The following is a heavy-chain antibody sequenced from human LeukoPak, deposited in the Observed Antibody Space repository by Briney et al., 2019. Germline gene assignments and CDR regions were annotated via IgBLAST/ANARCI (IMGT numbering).Heavy chain of an antibody. CDR1: GYTFTSYY. CDR2: INPSGGST. V-gene: IGHV1-46*01. CDR3: ARLNPDYYGMDV. Sequence: ASVKVSCKASGYTFTSYYMHWGRQAPGQGLEWMGIINPSGGSTSYAQKFQGRVTMTRDTSTSTVYMELSSLRSEDTAVYYCARLNPDYYGMDVWGQGTTVTVSS. J-gene: IGHJ6*02.